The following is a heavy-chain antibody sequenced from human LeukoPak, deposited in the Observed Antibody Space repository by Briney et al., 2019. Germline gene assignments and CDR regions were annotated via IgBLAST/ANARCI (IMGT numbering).Heavy chain of an antibody. CDR1: GFTFSRYA. J-gene: IGHJ4*02. CDR2: IYSGGST. V-gene: IGHV3-66*01. CDR3: ARDDFDY. Sequence: GGSLRLSCAASGFTFSRYAMLWVRQAPGKGLEWVSVIYSGGSTYYADSVKGRFIISRDNSKNTLYLQMNSLRAEDTAVYYCARDDFDYWGQGTLVTVSS.